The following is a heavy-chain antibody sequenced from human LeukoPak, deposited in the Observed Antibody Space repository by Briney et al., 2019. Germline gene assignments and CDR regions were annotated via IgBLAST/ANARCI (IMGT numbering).Heavy chain of an antibody. V-gene: IGHV4-38-2*02. J-gene: IGHJ4*02. CDR1: GYFITTGHY. CDR2: IYEGETT. D-gene: IGHD1-1*01. Sequence: SETLSLTCSVSGYFITTGHYWGWARQPPGKGLEWIGSIYEGETTYYNPSLKTRLTISLDRSKNQFSLKLSSVTAADTAVYYCASDWSDFDYWGPGILVTVSS. CDR3: ASDWSDFDY.